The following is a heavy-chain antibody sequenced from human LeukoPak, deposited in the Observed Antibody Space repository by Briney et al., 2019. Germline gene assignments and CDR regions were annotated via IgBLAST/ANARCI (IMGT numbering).Heavy chain of an antibody. J-gene: IGHJ3*02. Sequence: GGSLRLSCAASGFTFSSYEMNWVRQAPGKGLEWVSYISSSGSTIYYADSVKGRFTISRDNAKNSLYLQMNSLRAEDTAVYYCASSMIVVVIYAFDSWGQGTMVTAS. CDR3: ASSMIVVVIYAFDS. D-gene: IGHD3-22*01. V-gene: IGHV3-48*03. CDR2: ISSSGSTI. CDR1: GFTFSSYE.